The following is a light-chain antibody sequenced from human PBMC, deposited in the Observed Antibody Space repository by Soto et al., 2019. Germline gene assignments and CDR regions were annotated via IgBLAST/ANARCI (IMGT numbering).Light chain of an antibody. CDR3: QQLDSYPLT. CDR1: QDISTY. V-gene: IGKV1-9*01. J-gene: IGKJ4*01. CDR2: VAS. Sequence: DIQLTQSPSFLSASVGDRVTLTCRASQDISTYLAWYQQKPGKAPNLLIYVASTLQDGVPSRFSGTGSGTEFTLTITNLQPADFATYYCQQLDSYPLTFVGGTEVEIK.